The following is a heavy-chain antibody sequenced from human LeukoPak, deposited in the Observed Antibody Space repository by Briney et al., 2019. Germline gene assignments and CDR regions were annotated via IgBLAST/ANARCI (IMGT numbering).Heavy chain of an antibody. CDR2: IKQDGSEK. Sequence: GGSLRLSCAASGFTFSSYWMSWVRQAPGKGLEWVANIKQDGSEKYYVDSVKGRFTISRDNAKNSLYLQMNSLRAEDTAVYYCARIGFGYYDSSGPFDYWGQGTLVTVSS. CDR1: GFTFSSYW. V-gene: IGHV3-7*01. D-gene: IGHD3-22*01. CDR3: ARIGFGYYDSSGPFDY. J-gene: IGHJ4*02.